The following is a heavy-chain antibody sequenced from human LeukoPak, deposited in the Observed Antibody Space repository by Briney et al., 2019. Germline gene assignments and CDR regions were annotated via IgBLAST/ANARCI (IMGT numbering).Heavy chain of an antibody. CDR2: INHSGST. D-gene: IGHD3-3*01. J-gene: IGHJ6*02. CDR3: ARIPNARLRFLEWLTIPSQHYGMDV. V-gene: IGHV4-34*01. CDR1: GVSFSGYY. Sequence: SETLSLTCAVYGVSFSGYYWSWIRQPPGKGLEWIGEINHSGSTNYNPSLKSRVTISVDTSKNQFSLKLSSVTAADTAVYYCARIPNARLRFLEWLTIPSQHYGMDVWGQGTTVTVSS.